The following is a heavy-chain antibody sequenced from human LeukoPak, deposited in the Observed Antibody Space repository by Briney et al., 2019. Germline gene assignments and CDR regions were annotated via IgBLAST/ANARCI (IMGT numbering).Heavy chain of an antibody. D-gene: IGHD1-7*01. Sequence: ASVKVSCEASGYTFTGYYMHWVRQAPGQGLEWMGGINRNSGGTNYAQKFQGRVTMTRDTSISTAYMELSRLRSDDTAVYYCATRIPGTTYFLVGFDPWGQGTLVTVSS. J-gene: IGHJ5*02. CDR1: GYTFTGYY. V-gene: IGHV1-2*02. CDR3: ATRIPGTTYFLVGFDP. CDR2: INRNSGGT.